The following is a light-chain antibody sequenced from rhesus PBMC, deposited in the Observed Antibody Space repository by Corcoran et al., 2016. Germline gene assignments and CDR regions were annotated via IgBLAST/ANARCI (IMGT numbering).Light chain of an antibody. J-gene: IGKJ2*01. V-gene: IGKV3-24*01. CDR1: QSVSSS. CDR3: LQHSNWPHS. Sequence: EIVMTQSPATLSLSPGERATLSCRSSQSVSSSLAWYQQKPGQAPRLLPYGASRRATGIPDRFSGSGSGTDFMLTISSLEPEDVAIYYCLQHSNWPHSFGQGTKVEIK. CDR2: GAS.